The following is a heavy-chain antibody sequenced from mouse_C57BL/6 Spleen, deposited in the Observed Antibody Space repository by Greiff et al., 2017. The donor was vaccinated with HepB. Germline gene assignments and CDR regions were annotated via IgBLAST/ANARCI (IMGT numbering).Heavy chain of an antibody. CDR1: GYTFTDYN. J-gene: IGHJ3*01. V-gene: IGHV1-22*01. CDR3: VRGYYYGSSPFAY. CDR2: INPNNGGT. Sequence: VQLQQSGPELVKPGASVKMSCKASGYTFTDYNMHWVKQSHGKSLEWIGYINPNNGGTSYNQKFKGKATLTVNKSSSTAYMELRSLTSEDSAVYYCVRGYYYGSSPFAYWGQGTLVTVSA. D-gene: IGHD1-1*01.